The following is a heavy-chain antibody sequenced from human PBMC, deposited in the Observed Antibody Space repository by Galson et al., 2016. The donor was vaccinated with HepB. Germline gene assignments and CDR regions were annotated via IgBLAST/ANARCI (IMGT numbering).Heavy chain of an antibody. J-gene: IGHJ6*02. D-gene: IGHD1/OR15-1a*01. CDR1: GDSVPSNSAA. CDR3: VEQRKGAPYGMDV. Sequence: CAISGDSVPSNSAAGNWIRQSPSRGLEWLGRTYYRSKWYNDYAVSVKSRIIVNPDTSKNQFSLQLNSVTPEDTAVYYCVEQRKGAPYGMDVWGQGTLVTVSS. CDR2: TYYRSKWYN. V-gene: IGHV6-1*01.